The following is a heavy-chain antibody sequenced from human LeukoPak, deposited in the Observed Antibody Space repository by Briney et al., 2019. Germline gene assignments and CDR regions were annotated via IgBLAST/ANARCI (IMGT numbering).Heavy chain of an antibody. CDR3: ARTTPTGYVDY. Sequence: SGPTLVDPTQTLTLTCSFSGFSLSTSRMRVSWIRQPPGKAREWLARTDLDDDKIYSTSLKTRLTISKNTSKNQVVLTMTNMDSVDTATYYCARTTPTGYVDYWGQGTLVTVSS. V-gene: IGHV2-70*04. J-gene: IGHJ4*02. CDR1: GFSLSTSRMR. CDR2: TDLDDDK. D-gene: IGHD4-11*01.